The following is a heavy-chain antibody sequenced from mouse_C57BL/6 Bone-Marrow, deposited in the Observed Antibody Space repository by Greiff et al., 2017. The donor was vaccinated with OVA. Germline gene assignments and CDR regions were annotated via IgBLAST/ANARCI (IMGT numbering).Heavy chain of an antibody. V-gene: IGHV8-8*01. Sequence: QVTLKESGPGILQPSQTLSLTCSFSGFSLSTFGMGVGWIRQPLGKGLEWLAHIWWDDVKYYNSALMSRLTFSKDTSKNLVFLKIANVDTADAATYYCARIEAAQATIDYWGQGTTLTVSS. CDR3: ARIEAAQATIDY. CDR2: IWWDDVK. CDR1: GFSLSTFGMG. J-gene: IGHJ2*01. D-gene: IGHD3-2*02.